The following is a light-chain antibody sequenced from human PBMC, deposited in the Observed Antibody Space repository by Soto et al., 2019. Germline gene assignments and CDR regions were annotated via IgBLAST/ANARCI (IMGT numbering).Light chain of an antibody. CDR3: QQRSNWPWT. CDR1: QRISGH. CDR2: DAS. Sequence: EIVMTQSPATLSVSPGERATLSCGASQRISGHLAWYQQRPGQAPRLLIYDASNRATGIPVRFSGSGSGTDYTLTITDLESEDFAVYYCQQRSNWPWTFGQGTKVDIK. J-gene: IGKJ1*01. V-gene: IGKV3-11*01.